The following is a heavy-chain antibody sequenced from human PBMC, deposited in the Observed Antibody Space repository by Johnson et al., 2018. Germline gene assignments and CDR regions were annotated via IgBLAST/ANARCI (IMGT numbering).Heavy chain of an antibody. Sequence: QVQLVQSGGGVVQPGRSLRLSCAASGFTFSNYGIHWVRQAPGKGLEWVAVISYDGNNKYYADSVKGRFTISRDNSKNPLYLQMNSLRAEDTAVYYCAKDLVVYAIPPTDDAFDIWGQGTMVTVSS. CDR2: ISYDGNNK. J-gene: IGHJ3*02. D-gene: IGHD2-8*01. CDR3: AKDLVVYAIPPTDDAFDI. V-gene: IGHV3-30*18. CDR1: GFTFSNYG.